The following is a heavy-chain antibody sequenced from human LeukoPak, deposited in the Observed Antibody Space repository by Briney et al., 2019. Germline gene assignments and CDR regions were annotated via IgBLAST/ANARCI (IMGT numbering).Heavy chain of an antibody. Sequence: ASVKVSCKASGYTFTSYGISWVRQAPGQGLEWMGWISAYNGNTNYAQKLQGRVTMTTDTSTSPAYMELRSLRSDDTAVYYCARGGWDYDILTGYYIVGYFDYWGQGTLVTVSS. CDR2: ISAYNGNT. CDR3: ARGGWDYDILTGYYIVGYFDY. V-gene: IGHV1-18*01. D-gene: IGHD3-9*01. J-gene: IGHJ4*02. CDR1: GYTFTSYG.